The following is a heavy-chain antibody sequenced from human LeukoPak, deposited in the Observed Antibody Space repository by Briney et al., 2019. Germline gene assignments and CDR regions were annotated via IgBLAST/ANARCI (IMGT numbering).Heavy chain of an antibody. CDR3: AKASYGSGSYYTSLAD. Sequence: GGSLRLSCAASGFTFSSYAMTWVRQAPGKGLEWVSAISGSGESTYYADSVKGRFTISRDNSKNTLYLQMSTVRADDTAVYYCAKASYGSGSYYTSLADWGQGTLVTVSS. J-gene: IGHJ4*02. CDR2: ISGSGEST. D-gene: IGHD3-10*01. CDR1: GFTFSSYA. V-gene: IGHV3-23*01.